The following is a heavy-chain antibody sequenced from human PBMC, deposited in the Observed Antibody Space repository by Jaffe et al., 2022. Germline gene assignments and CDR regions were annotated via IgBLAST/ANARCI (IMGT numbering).Heavy chain of an antibody. J-gene: IGHJ5*02. CDR1: TYSISSGYF. V-gene: IGHV4-38-2*02. D-gene: IGHD2-15*01. CDR2: ISYIGTT. CDR3: AKHDCGGRNCQPNWFDP. Sequence: QVQLQESGPGLVQPSETLSLTCTVSTYSISSGYFWSWVRQPPGKGLEWVAGISYIGTTYYNPSLKSRVTISLDTSKNQFSLSLSSVTAADTAVYYCAKHDCGGRNCQPNWFDPWGQGTLVTVSS.